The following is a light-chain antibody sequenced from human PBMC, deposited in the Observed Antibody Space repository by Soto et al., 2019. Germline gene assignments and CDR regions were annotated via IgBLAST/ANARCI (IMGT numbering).Light chain of an antibody. Sequence: EIVLTQSPGTLSLSPGERATLSCRASQSVSSSYLAWYQQKAGQAPRLLIYGASSRATGIPDRFSGSGSGTDFTLTISTLEPEDFAVYYCQQYGSSPPLTFGGGTKVEIK. CDR1: QSVSSSY. CDR3: QQYGSSPPLT. CDR2: GAS. V-gene: IGKV3-20*01. J-gene: IGKJ4*01.